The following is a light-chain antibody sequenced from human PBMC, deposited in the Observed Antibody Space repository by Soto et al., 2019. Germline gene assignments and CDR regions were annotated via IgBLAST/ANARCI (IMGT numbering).Light chain of an antibody. J-gene: IGLJ1*01. V-gene: IGLV2-14*01. CDR2: EVS. CDR1: SSDVGLYNY. Sequence: QSALTQPASVSGSPGQSLTISCTGTSSDVGLYNYVSWYQQHPGKAPKLIIYEVSNRPSGVSNRFSGSKSGNTASLTISGLQAEDEADYYCNSYTSKSTGVFGTGTKVTVL. CDR3: NSYTSKSTGV.